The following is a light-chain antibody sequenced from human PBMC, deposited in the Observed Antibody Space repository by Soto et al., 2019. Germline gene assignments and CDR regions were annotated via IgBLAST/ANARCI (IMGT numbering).Light chain of an antibody. CDR1: QSFRGL. CDR3: QQYGGSPRT. V-gene: IGKV3-20*01. CDR2: DAF. J-gene: IGKJ5*01. Sequence: EVVLTQSPVTLSLSPGERATLSCRASQSFRGLLAWYQQKPGQAPRLLIYDAFIRATGIPDRFSGSGSGTDFTLTIARLEPEDFAVYYCQQYGGSPRTFGQGTRLEIK.